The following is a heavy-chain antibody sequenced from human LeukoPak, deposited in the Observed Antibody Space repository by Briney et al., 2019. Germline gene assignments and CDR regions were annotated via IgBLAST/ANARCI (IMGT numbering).Heavy chain of an antibody. Sequence: AGGSLRLSCAASGFTFSSYAMSWVRQAPGKGLEWVSAISGSGGSTYYADSVKGRSTISRDNSKNTLYLQMNSLRAEDTAVYYCAKDPDDYGDLAPTYYLDYWGQGTLVTVSS. J-gene: IGHJ4*02. CDR1: GFTFSSYA. D-gene: IGHD4-17*01. V-gene: IGHV3-23*01. CDR3: AKDPDDYGDLAPTYYLDY. CDR2: ISGSGGST.